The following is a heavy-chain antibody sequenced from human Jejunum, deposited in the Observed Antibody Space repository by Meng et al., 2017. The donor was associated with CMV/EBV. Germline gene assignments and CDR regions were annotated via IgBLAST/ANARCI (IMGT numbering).Heavy chain of an antibody. J-gene: IGHJ4*02. CDR3: ARGPWGFDL. CDR1: GYPFNHFS. V-gene: IGHV1-2*02. D-gene: IGHD7-27*01. Sequence: VSCKSSGYPFNHFSLHWVRPAPGQGLEWMGWVNPNNGGTDYAQKFQGRVIMTSDTSISTVYMELSRLTFDDTAVYYCARGPWGFDLWGQGTLVTVSS. CDR2: VNPNNGGT.